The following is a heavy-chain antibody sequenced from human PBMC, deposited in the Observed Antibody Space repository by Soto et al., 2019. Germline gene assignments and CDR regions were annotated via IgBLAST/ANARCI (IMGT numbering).Heavy chain of an antibody. CDR2: IYPGDSDT. J-gene: IGHJ5*02. D-gene: IGHD1-1*01. CDR1: GYSFTTFW. Sequence: EVQLVQSGAEVKKPGESLRISCRGSGYSFTTFWIGWVRQMPGKGLEWMGFIYPGDSDTRYSPSFQGQVTISADKSISTAYLQWSSLKASDTAMYYCARHMTNEYLNSKWFDPWGQGTLVTVSS. CDR3: ARHMTNEYLNSKWFDP. V-gene: IGHV5-51*01.